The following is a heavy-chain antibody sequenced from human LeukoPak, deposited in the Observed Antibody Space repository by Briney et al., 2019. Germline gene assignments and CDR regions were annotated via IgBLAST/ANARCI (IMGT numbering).Heavy chain of an antibody. CDR3: AKEGCTRCTPFVDY. D-gene: IGHD2-2*01. Sequence: GGSLRLSCAASGFIFNNYGMHWVRQAPGKGRERVAVTRYGGSDKKYADSVKGRFTISGDNSRNTVYLQMNSLRGEDSAVYYCAKEGCTRCTPFVDYWGQGILVTVSS. CDR2: TRYGGSDK. J-gene: IGHJ4*02. CDR1: GFIFNNYG. V-gene: IGHV3-30*02.